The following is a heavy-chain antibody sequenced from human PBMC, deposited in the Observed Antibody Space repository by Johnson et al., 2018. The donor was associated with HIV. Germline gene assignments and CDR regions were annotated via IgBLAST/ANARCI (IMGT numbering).Heavy chain of an antibody. J-gene: IGHJ3*02. Sequence: QMLLVESGGGVVQPGGSLRLSCAASGFTFSTYGMHWVRQAPGKGLEWVSVIYSGGSTYYAASVEVRLPNSHANSKNTLYLQMNSLRAEDTAVYYCARVGGLYCSSTSCYKGDAFDIWGQGTMVTVSS. V-gene: IGHV3-NL1*01. D-gene: IGHD2-2*02. CDR3: ARVGGLYCSSTSCYKGDAFDI. CDR2: IYSGGST. CDR1: GFTFSTYG.